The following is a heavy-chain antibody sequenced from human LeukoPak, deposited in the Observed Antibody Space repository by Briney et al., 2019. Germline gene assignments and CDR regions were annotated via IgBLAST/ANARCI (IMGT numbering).Heavy chain of an antibody. Sequence: SEILSLTCTVSGGSISSYYWSWIRQPPGKGLEWIGNIYTSGSTNFNPSLKSRVAISVDTSKNHFSLKLTSVTAADTAVYYCARRGAYYESSGNLRYWYFDLWGRGTLVTVSS. CDR3: ARRGAYYESSGNLRYWYFDL. J-gene: IGHJ2*01. D-gene: IGHD3-22*01. CDR1: GGSISSYY. CDR2: IYTSGST. V-gene: IGHV4-4*09.